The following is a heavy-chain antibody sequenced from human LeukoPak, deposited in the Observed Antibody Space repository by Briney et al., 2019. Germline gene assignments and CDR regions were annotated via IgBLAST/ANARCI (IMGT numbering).Heavy chain of an antibody. CDR2: IYYSGST. CDR1: GGSISSDDDY. J-gene: IGHJ3*01. CDR3: AREVEWLLDSLPDDAFDF. V-gene: IGHV4-30-4*01. D-gene: IGHD3-3*01. Sequence: SETVTLTCTVSGGSISSDDDYWSRIRQPPGKGLEWIGYIYYSGSTYYNPSLKSRVTIAVYTTKNQFSLQLSSVTAADTAVYYCAREVEWLLDSLPDDAFDFWGQGRMVTVSS.